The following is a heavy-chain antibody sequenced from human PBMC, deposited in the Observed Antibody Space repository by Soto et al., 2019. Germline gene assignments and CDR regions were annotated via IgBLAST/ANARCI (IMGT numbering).Heavy chain of an antibody. J-gene: IGHJ5*02. V-gene: IGHV4-38-2*02. CDR2: IYHSGNT. CDR3: AREGVTSRWFDP. Sequence: PSETLSLTCAVSDYSISRGYYWGWIRQPPGKGLEWIGSIYHSGNTYYNPSLKSRVTISVDTSKNQFSLKLSSVTAADTAVYYCAREGVTSRWFDPWGQGTLVTVS. D-gene: IGHD2-21*02. CDR1: DYSISRGYY.